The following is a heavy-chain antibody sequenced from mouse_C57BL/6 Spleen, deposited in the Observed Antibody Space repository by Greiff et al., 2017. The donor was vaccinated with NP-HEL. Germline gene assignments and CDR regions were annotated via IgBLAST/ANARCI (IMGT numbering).Heavy chain of an antibody. CDR2: ISYDGSN. CDR3: ARSGVSYAMDY. Sequence: EVQLQESGPGLVKPSQSLSLSCSVTGYSITSGYYWNWIRQFPGNKLEWMGYISYDGSNNYNPSLKNRISLTRDTSKNQFCLKFNYVTAEDTATDCYARSGVSYAMDYWGQGTSVTVSS. CDR1: GYSITSGYY. V-gene: IGHV3-6*01. J-gene: IGHJ4*01. D-gene: IGHD4-1*01.